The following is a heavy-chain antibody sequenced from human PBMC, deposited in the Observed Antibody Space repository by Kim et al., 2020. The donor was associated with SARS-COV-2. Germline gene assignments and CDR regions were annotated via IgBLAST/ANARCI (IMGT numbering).Heavy chain of an antibody. Sequence: SVKVSCKASGGTFSSYAISWVRQAPGQGLEWMGRIIPILGIANYAQKFQGRVTITADKSTSTAYMELSSLRSEDTAVYYCARGVDCSGGSCYYYYYGMDVWGQGTTVTVSS. D-gene: IGHD2-15*01. CDR3: ARGVDCSGGSCYYYYYGMDV. CDR1: GGTFSSYA. J-gene: IGHJ6*02. CDR2: IIPILGIA. V-gene: IGHV1-69*04.